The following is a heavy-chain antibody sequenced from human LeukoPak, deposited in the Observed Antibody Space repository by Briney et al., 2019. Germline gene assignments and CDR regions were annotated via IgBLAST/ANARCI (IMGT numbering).Heavy chain of an antibody. J-gene: IGHJ2*01. CDR3: AKLGGYGDYVSWYFDL. V-gene: IGHV3-30*18. D-gene: IGHD4-17*01. Sequence: GGSVTLSCAASGFTFSSYGMHWVRQAPGKGLEWVAVISYDGSNIYYADSVKGRFTISRDNSKNTLYLQMNSLRAEDTAVYYCAKLGGYGDYVSWYFDLWGRGTLVTVSS. CDR1: GFTFSSYG. CDR2: ISYDGSNI.